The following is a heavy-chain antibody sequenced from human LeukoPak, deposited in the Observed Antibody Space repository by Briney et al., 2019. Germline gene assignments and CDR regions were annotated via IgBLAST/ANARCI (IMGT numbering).Heavy chain of an antibody. Sequence: SETLSLTCTVSGGSISSYYWSWIRQPAGKGLEWIGRIYTSGSTNYNPSLKSRVTMSVDTSKNQFSLKLGSVTAADTAVYYCAREAEYYYDSSGYYYYFDYWGQGTLVTVSS. D-gene: IGHD3-22*01. J-gene: IGHJ4*02. V-gene: IGHV4-4*07. CDR1: GGSISSYY. CDR2: IYTSGST. CDR3: AREAEYYYDSSGYYYYFDY.